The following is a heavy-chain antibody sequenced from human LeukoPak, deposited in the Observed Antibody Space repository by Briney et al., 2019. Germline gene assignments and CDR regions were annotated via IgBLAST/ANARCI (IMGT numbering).Heavy chain of an antibody. CDR1: GFTFSDSY. CDR3: VKDTYTSSWYYFDY. V-gene: IGHV3-11*01. CDR2: ISNSGSSI. J-gene: IGHJ4*02. D-gene: IGHD6-13*01. Sequence: GGSLRLSCAASGFTFSDSYMTWIRQAPGKGLEWVSYISNSGSSIYYADSVKGRFTTSRDNAKSSLYLQMNSLRAEDTALYYCVKDTYTSSWYYFDYWGQGTLVTVSS.